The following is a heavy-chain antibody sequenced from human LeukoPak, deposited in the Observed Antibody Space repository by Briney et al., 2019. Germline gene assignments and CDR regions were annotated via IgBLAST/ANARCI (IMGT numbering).Heavy chain of an antibody. Sequence: SETLSLTCTVSGGSISSYYWSWIRQPPGKGLEWIGYIYYSGSTNYNPSLKSRVTISVDTSKNQFSLKLSSVTAADTAVYYCARGLSGSYLYNWFDPWGQGTLVTVSS. CDR2: IYYSGST. V-gene: IGHV4-59*01. CDR1: GGSISSYY. D-gene: IGHD1-26*01. CDR3: ARGLSGSYLYNWFDP. J-gene: IGHJ5*02.